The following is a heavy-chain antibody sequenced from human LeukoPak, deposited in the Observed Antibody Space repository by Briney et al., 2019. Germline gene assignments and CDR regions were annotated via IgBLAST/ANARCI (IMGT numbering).Heavy chain of an antibody. D-gene: IGHD6-13*01. CDR3: ARARAAAGTLHDY. Sequence: SETLSLTCTVSGGSISSYYWSWIRQPPGRGLEWIGYMLNSGSPNYNPSLKSRVTISIDTSKNQFSLKLSSVTAADTAVYYCARARAAAGTLHDYWGQGTLVTVSS. V-gene: IGHV4-59*01. J-gene: IGHJ4*02. CDR1: GGSISSYY. CDR2: MLNSGSP.